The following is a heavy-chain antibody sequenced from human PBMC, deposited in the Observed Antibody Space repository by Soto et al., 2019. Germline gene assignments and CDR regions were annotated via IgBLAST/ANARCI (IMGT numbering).Heavy chain of an antibody. CDR1: GFTFSSYS. D-gene: IGHD3-22*01. Sequence: PGGSLRLSCAASGFTFSSYSMNWVRQAPGKGLEWVSYISRSSSTIYYADSVKGRFTISRDNAKNSLYLQMNSLRDEDTAVYYGARALSGYDSSGGWGQGTLVTVSS. V-gene: IGHV3-48*02. CDR3: ARALSGYDSSGG. J-gene: IGHJ4*02. CDR2: ISRSSSTI.